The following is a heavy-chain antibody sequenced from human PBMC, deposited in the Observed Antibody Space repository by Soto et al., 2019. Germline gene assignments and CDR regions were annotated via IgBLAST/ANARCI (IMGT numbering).Heavy chain of an antibody. CDR1: GYTFTSSG. D-gene: IGHD6-13*01. V-gene: IGHV1-18*04. CDR2: ISAYNGNT. J-gene: IGHJ4*02. CDR3: ARVEYSRSWYFDY. Sequence: GASVKVSCKASGYTFTSSGISWVRQAPGQGLEWMGWISAYNGNTNYAQKLQGRVTMTTDTSTSTAYMELMRLRSDDTAVYCCARVEYSRSWYFDYWGQGALVTVS.